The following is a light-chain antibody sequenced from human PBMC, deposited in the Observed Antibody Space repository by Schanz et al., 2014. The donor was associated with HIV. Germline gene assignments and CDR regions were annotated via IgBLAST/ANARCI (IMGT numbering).Light chain of an antibody. V-gene: IGLV1-40*01. CDR2: ENS. Sequence: QSVLTQPPSVSGAPGQRVTISCTGSSSNIGAGYDVHWYQQLPGTAPKLIIYENSNRPSGVPDRFSGSKSGTSASLAITGLQAEDEADYYCSSYAGSNNLLFGGGTKLTVL. CDR1: SSNIGAGYD. CDR3: SSYAGSNNLL. J-gene: IGLJ3*02.